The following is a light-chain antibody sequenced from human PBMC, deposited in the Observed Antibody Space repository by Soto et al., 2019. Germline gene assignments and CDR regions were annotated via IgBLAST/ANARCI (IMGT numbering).Light chain of an antibody. CDR2: GAC. J-gene: IGKJ1*01. CDR1: QSVDNY. V-gene: IGKV3-20*01. Sequence: EIVITQYLATLPVSPGDRATLSFGASQSVDNYLAWYQQNPGQAPRLLIFGACIRATGIPDRFSGSGSGTDFTLTISRLEPEDFAVYHCQQYGSSPTTFGEGTKVDIK. CDR3: QQYGSSPTT.